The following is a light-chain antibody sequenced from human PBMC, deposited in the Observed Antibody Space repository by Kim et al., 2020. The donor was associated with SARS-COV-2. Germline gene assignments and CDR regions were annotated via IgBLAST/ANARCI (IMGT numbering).Light chain of an antibody. V-gene: IGKV3-20*01. Sequence: EIVLTQSPGTLSLSPGERATLSCRTSQSVSSSYLAWYQQKPGQAPRLLIYGASSRATGIPDRFSGSGSGTDFTLTISRLEPEDFAVYYCQQYGSSPVTFGQGTKLEI. CDR1: QSVSSSY. CDR3: QQYGSSPVT. J-gene: IGKJ2*01. CDR2: GAS.